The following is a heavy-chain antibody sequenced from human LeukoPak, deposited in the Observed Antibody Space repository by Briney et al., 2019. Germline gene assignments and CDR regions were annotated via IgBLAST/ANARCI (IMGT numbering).Heavy chain of an antibody. CDR3: ARWGITIFGVEDY. CDR1: GFTFSSYE. V-gene: IGHV3-48*03. J-gene: IGHJ4*02. D-gene: IGHD3-3*01. Sequence: GGSLRLSCAASGFTFSSYEMNWVRQAPGKGLEWVSYISSSGSTIYYADSVKGRFTISRDYAKNSLYLQMNSLRAEDTAVYYCARWGITIFGVEDYWGQGTLVTVSS. CDR2: ISSSGSTI.